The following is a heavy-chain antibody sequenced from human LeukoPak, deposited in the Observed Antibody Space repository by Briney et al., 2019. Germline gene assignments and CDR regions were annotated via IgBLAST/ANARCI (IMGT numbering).Heavy chain of an antibody. D-gene: IGHD2-2*01. J-gene: IGHJ4*02. V-gene: IGHV1-2*02. CDR2: INPNSGGT. Sequence: ASVKVSCKASGYTFTGYYMHWVRQAPGQGLERMGWINPNSGGTNYAQKFQGRVTMTRDTSISTAYMELSRLRSDDTAVYYCARDSGYCSSTSCSHIFDYWGQGTLVTVSS. CDR1: GYTFTGYY. CDR3: ARDSGYCSSTSCSHIFDY.